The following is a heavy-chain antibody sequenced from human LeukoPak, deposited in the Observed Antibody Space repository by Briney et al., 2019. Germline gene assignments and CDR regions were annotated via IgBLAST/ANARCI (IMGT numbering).Heavy chain of an antibody. CDR1: GFTFSSSA. CDR3: ASQKANFYDSSGDV. Sequence: GGSLRLSCAASGFTFSSSAMSWVRQAPGKGLEWVSAISGSGDNTYYAGSVKGRFTIFRDNSKNMLYLQMNSLRAEDTALYYCASQKANFYDSSGDVWGQGTTVTISS. CDR2: ISGSGDNT. D-gene: IGHD3-22*01. V-gene: IGHV3-23*01. J-gene: IGHJ6*02.